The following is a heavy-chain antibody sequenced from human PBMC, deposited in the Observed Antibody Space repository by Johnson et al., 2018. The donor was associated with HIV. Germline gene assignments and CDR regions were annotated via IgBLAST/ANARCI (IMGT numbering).Heavy chain of an antibody. J-gene: IGHJ3*02. Sequence: QVQLVESGGGVVQPGRSLRLSCAASGFTFSTYGMHWVRQAPGKGLEWVAVIWYDGSNKYYADSVKGRFTISRDNSKNTLYLQMNSLRGEDTAVYYCASPYGDGGGVDIWGHGTMVTVSS. CDR3: ASPYGDGGGVDI. V-gene: IGHV3-33*01. CDR1: GFTFSTYG. CDR2: IWYDGSNK. D-gene: IGHD4-17*01.